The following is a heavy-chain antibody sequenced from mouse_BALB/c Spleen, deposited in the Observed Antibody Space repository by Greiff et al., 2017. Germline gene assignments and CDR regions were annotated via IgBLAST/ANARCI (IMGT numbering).Heavy chain of an antibody. V-gene: IGHV5-12-2*01. CDR2: ISNGGGST. CDR3: AREDDGYYPAMDY. Sequence: EVMLVESGGGLVQPGGSLTLSCAASGFTFSSYTMSWVRQTPEKRLEWVAYISNGGGSTYYPDTVKGRFTISRDNAKNTLYLQMSSLKSEDTAMYYCAREDDGYYPAMDYWGQGTSVTVSS. J-gene: IGHJ4*01. CDR1: GFTFSSYT. D-gene: IGHD2-3*01.